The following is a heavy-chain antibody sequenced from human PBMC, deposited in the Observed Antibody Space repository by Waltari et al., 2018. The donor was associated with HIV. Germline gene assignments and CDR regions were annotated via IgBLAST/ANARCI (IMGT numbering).Heavy chain of an antibody. V-gene: IGHV1-3*01. CDR1: GNTSRTQA. D-gene: IGHD6-19*01. Sequence: VQLVKSGAVVKQPGASVHVSCRASGNTSRTQAMHWVRQAPGQRLEWMGWINVGNGNSDYSQKFQGRVTITRDKSASTAYMELSGLRSEDTAVYYCASEQYSSDWYDNHWGQGTLVTVSS. CDR2: INVGNGNS. J-gene: IGHJ5*02. CDR3: ASEQYSSDWYDNH.